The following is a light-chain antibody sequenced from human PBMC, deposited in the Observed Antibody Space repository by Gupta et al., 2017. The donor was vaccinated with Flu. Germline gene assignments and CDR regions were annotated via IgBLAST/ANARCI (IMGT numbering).Light chain of an antibody. CDR2: QDS. V-gene: IGLV3-1*01. CDR1: KLGDKY. Sequence: VSPGQTASITCSGDKLGDKYACWYQQKPGQSPVLVIYQDSKRPSGIPERFSGSNSGNTATLTISGTQAMDEADYYCQAWDSNVVFGGGTKLTVL. CDR3: QAWDSNVV. J-gene: IGLJ2*01.